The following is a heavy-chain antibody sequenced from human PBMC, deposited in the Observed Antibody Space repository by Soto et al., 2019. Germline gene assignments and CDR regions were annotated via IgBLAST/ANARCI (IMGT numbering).Heavy chain of an antibody. D-gene: IGHD2-15*01. CDR2: IRFDGSNI. CDR1: ESIFRGHG. CDR3: ARGGVGGTPFWQNLGY. Sequence: QVLLVESGGGVVQPGRSLRLSCAASESIFRGHGMHWVRQAPGKGLEWVAIIRFDGSNINYADFVRGPFTITRVNFKNIMNLEMESLRVEDTAVYYCARGGVGGTPFWQNLGYWGQGTLVTVSA. J-gene: IGHJ4*02. V-gene: IGHV3-33*01.